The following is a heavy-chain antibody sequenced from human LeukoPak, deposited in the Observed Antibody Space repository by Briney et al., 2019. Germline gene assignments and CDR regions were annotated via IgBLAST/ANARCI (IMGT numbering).Heavy chain of an antibody. Sequence: SVKVSCKASGGTFSSYAISWVRQAPGQGLEWMGRIIPILGIANYAQKFQGRVTITADKSTSTAYMELSSLRSEDTAVYYCARVSRVAAAGTVNWFDPWGQGTLVTVSS. CDR3: ARVSRVAAAGTVNWFDP. D-gene: IGHD6-13*01. CDR2: IIPILGIA. V-gene: IGHV1-69*04. J-gene: IGHJ5*02. CDR1: GGTFSSYA.